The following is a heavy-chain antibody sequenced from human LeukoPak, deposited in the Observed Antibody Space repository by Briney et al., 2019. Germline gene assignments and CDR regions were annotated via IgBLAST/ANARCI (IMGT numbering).Heavy chain of an antibody. V-gene: IGHV3-23*01. CDR2: ISGSGGST. D-gene: IGHD3-3*01. Sequence: GGSLRLSCAASGFTFSSYGMSWVRQAPGKGLEWVSGISGSGGSTYYADSVKGRFTISRDNSKNTLYLQMNSLRAEDTAVYYCAKDDFWSGYSAYGMDVWGQGTTVTVSS. CDR1: GFTFSSYG. J-gene: IGHJ6*02. CDR3: AKDDFWSGYSAYGMDV.